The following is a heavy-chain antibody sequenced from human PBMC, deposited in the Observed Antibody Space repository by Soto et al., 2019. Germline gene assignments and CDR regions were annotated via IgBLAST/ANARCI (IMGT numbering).Heavy chain of an antibody. Sequence: SETLSLTCTVSGGSISSYYWSWIRQPPGKGLEWIGYIYYSGSTNYNPSLKSRVTISVDTSKNQFSLKLSSVTAADTAVYYCARGGGSGSALGWGQGTLVTVSS. CDR1: GGSISSYY. V-gene: IGHV4-59*01. J-gene: IGHJ4*02. CDR2: IYYSGST. D-gene: IGHD3-16*01. CDR3: ARGGGSGSALG.